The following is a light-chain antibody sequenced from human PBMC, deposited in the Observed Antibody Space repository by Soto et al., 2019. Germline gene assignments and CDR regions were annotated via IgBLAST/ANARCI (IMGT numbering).Light chain of an antibody. CDR3: ASYTTSSTVV. CDR1: TSDIGRFNY. J-gene: IGLJ2*01. Sequence: QSALTQPASVSGSPGQAITISCTGTTSDIGRFNYVSWYQHHPGKAPKLMIYDVSNRPSGLSNRFSGSKSGNTASLIISGLQAEYEADYYCASYTTSSTVVFGGGTKVTVL. CDR2: DVS. V-gene: IGLV2-14*03.